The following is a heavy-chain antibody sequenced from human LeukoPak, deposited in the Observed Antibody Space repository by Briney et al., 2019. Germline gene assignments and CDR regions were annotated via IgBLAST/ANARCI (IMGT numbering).Heavy chain of an antibody. CDR3: AAPGEAMVDY. D-gene: IGHD4/OR15-4a*01. CDR1: VFTLSSYG. CDR2: ISYDGSNK. V-gene: IGHV3-30*03. Sequence: GGSLRLSCAASVFTLSSYGMHWVRHAPGRGLEWVAVISYDGSNKYYADSVKGRFTIPRDNSKNTLYLQMNSRRAEDTAVYCCAAPGEAMVDYWGQGTLVTVSS. J-gene: IGHJ4*02.